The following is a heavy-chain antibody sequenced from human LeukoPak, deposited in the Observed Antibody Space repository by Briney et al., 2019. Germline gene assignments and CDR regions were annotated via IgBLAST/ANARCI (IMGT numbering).Heavy chain of an antibody. J-gene: IGHJ4*02. V-gene: IGHV3-48*01. CDR1: GFTFSSYN. CDR3: ARRGVGAHPFDY. Sequence: GGSLRLSCAASGFTFSSYNMNWVRQAPGKGLEWVSYITTSSDTIYYADSVKGRFTTSRDNAKNSLYLQMDSLRAEDTAVYYCARRGVGAHPFDYWGQGTLVTVSS. D-gene: IGHD1-26*01. CDR2: ITTSSDTI.